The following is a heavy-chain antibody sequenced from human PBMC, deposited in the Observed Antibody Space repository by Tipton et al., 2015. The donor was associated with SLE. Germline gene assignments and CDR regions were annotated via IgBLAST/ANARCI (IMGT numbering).Heavy chain of an antibody. D-gene: IGHD1-14*01. CDR1: GGPISTGRPY. CDR2: VYPSGSA. J-gene: IGHJ2*01. V-gene: IGHV4-61*02. Sequence: TLSLTCTVSGGPISTGRPYWSWLRQPAGKGLEWIGRVYPSGSANYNPSLKSRVTISLDASKNRFPLRLNSVTAADTAVYYCARHRDRHFDLWGRGTLVTVSS. CDR3: ARHRDRHFDL.